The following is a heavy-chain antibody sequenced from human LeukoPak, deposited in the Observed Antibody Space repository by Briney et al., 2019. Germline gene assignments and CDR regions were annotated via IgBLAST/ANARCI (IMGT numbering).Heavy chain of an antibody. D-gene: IGHD6-13*01. CDR1: GGSISSSSYY. Sequence: SETLSLTCTVSGGSISSSSYYWGWIRQPPGKGLEWIGSIYYSGSTYYNPSLKSRVTISVDTSKNQFSLKLSSVTAADTAVYYCARASSWPKGWFDPWGQGTLVTVSS. J-gene: IGHJ5*02. V-gene: IGHV4-39*07. CDR3: ARASSWPKGWFDP. CDR2: IYYSGST.